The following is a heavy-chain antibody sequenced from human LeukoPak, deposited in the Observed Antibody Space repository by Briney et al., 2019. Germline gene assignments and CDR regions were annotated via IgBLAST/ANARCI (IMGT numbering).Heavy chain of an antibody. D-gene: IGHD3-22*01. Sequence: GGSLRLSCAASGFTFSDYGFHWVRQAPGKGLEWVAVIWYDGSKKYYADSVKGRFTISRDNSKNTLYLQMNSLGAEDTAVYYCARDLGTMNYFFDYWGQGTLVTVSS. CDR1: GFTFSDYG. J-gene: IGHJ4*02. CDR3: ARDLGTMNYFFDY. CDR2: IWYDGSKK. V-gene: IGHV3-33*01.